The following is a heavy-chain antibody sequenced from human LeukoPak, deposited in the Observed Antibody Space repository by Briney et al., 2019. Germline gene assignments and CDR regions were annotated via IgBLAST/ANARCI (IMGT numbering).Heavy chain of an antibody. CDR2: VDPEDGET. CDR3: ATEGVVPAAIRAFDI. D-gene: IGHD2-2*01. Sequence: ASVKVSCKVSGYTFTDYYMHWVQQDPGKGLEWMGLVDPEDGETIYAEKFQGRVTITADTSTDTAYMELSSLRSEDTAVYYCATEGVVPAAIRAFDIWGQGTMVTVSS. J-gene: IGHJ3*02. CDR1: GYTFTDYY. V-gene: IGHV1-69-2*01.